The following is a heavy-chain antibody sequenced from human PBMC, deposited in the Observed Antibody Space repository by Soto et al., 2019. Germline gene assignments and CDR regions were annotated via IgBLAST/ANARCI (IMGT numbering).Heavy chain of an antibody. D-gene: IGHD3-10*01. Sequence: GSLRLSCAASGFTFSSYGMSWVRQAPGKGLEWVANIKQDGSEKYYVDSVKGRFTISRDNAKNSLYLQMNSLRAEDTAVYYCARDSLLWFGELLSPGYYYYYMDVWGKGTTVTVSS. V-gene: IGHV3-7*01. CDR3: ARDSLLWFGELLSPGYYYYYMDV. J-gene: IGHJ6*03. CDR2: IKQDGSEK. CDR1: GFTFSSYG.